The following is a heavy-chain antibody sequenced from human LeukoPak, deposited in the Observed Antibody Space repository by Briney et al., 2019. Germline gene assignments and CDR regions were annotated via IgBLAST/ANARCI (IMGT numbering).Heavy chain of an antibody. CDR1: GFTFSSYG. CDR3: ARDHTGRTNDILTYGMDV. D-gene: IGHD3-9*01. J-gene: IGHJ6*04. CDR2: ISYDGSNK. Sequence: GGSLRLSCAASGFTFSSYGMHWVRQAPGKGLEWVAVISYDGSNKCYADSVKGRFTISRDNSKNTLYLQMYSLRAEDTAVYYCARDHTGRTNDILTYGMDVWGKGTTVTVSS. V-gene: IGHV3-30*03.